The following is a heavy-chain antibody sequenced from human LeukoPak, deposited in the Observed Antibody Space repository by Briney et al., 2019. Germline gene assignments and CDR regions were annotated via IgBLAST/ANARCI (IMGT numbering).Heavy chain of an antibody. V-gene: IGHV7-4-1*02. D-gene: IGHD3-16*02. J-gene: IGHJ4*02. Sequence: ASVKVSCKASGYTFTSYGISWVRQAPGQGLEWMGWIHPSTGNPTYAQGFTGRFVFSLDTSVSTTYLQISSLRAEDTAVYFCARAFQSLGGLSLPDYWGQGTLVTVSS. CDR1: GYTFTSYG. CDR3: ARAFQSLGGLSLPDY. CDR2: IHPSTGNP.